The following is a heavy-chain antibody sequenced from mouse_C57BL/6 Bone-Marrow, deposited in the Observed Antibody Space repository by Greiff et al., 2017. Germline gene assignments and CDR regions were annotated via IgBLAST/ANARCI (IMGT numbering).Heavy chain of an antibody. CDR3: ARAGLLLRP. V-gene: IGHV1-7*01. CDR1: GYTFTSYC. CDR2: INPSSGYT. D-gene: IGHD1-1*01. Sequence: QVQLQQSGAELAKPAPSVSLSCTASGYTFTSYCMHCLKQRPGQGLVWIGYINPSSGYTKYNQKFKDKATLTADKSSSPSYMQLSSLTYEDSAVYFCARAGLLLRPWGQGTTLTVSS. J-gene: IGHJ2*01.